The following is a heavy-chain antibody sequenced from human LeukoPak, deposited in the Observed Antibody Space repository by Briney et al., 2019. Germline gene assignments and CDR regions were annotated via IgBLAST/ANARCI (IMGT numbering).Heavy chain of an antibody. D-gene: IGHD4-23*01. CDR2: IYTSGST. J-gene: IGHJ4*02. CDR3: ERALSGGKGFDD. V-gene: IGHV4-4*07. CDR1: GVSISSFY. Sequence: SETLSLTCTVSGVSISSFYWSWIRQPAGKGLEWIGRIYTSGSTNYHPSLKSRVTMSVATSNNAFSLQLSSVSAADTAVYYCERALSGGKGFDDWGQGTLVTVSS.